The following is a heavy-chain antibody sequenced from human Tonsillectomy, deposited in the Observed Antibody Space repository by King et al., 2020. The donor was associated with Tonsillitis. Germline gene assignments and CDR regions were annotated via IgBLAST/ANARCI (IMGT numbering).Heavy chain of an antibody. Sequence: TLQESGPTLVKPTQTLTLTCTFSGFSLSTSGVCVGWIRQPPGKALEWLALIYWNDDKRYSPSLKSRLTITKDTSKNQVVLTMTNMDPVDTATYYCARYSSGWYEVDYWGQGTLVTVSS. CDR1: GFSLSTSGVC. J-gene: IGHJ4*02. CDR3: ARYSSGWYEVDY. D-gene: IGHD6-19*01. CDR2: IYWNDDK. V-gene: IGHV2-5*01.